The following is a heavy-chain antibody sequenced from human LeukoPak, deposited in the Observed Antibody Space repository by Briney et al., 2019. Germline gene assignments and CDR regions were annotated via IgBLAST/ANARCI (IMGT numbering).Heavy chain of an antibody. CDR1: GFTFSSYW. V-gene: IGHV3-7*01. D-gene: IGHD3-22*01. J-gene: IGHJ4*02. CDR2: IKQGGSEK. CDR3: ARRQGSYFDTSGYYYG. Sequence: GGSLRLSCAASGFTFSSYWMSWVRQAPGKGLEWVANIKQGGSEKYYVDSVKGRFTISRDNAKNSLYLQMNSLRAEDTAVYYCARRQGSYFDTSGYYYGWGQGTLVTVSS.